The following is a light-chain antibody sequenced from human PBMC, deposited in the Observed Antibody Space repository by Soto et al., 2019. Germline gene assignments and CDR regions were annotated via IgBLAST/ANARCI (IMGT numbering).Light chain of an antibody. Sequence: EIVLTQSPGTLSLSPGERATLSCRASQSVSSNFLAWYQQKPGQPPRLLMYGASSRATSIPDRFSGSGSGTDFTLTNSRLEPEDFAVYYCQHYGPPRYTFGQGTKLEIK. J-gene: IGKJ2*01. CDR1: QSVSSNF. CDR2: GAS. V-gene: IGKV3-20*01. CDR3: QHYGPPRYT.